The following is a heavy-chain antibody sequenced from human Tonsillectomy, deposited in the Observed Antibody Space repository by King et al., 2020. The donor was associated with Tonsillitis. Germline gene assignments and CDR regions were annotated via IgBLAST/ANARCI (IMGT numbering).Heavy chain of an antibody. CDR1: GFTFSRYW. CDR3: ARETQAYYYYMDV. CDR2: INSVGSST. Sequence: VQLVESGGGLVQPGGSLRLSCAASGFTFSRYWMHWVRQAPGKGLVWVSRINSVGSSTSSADSVKGRFTISRDNAKNTLYLQMNSLRAEDTAVYYCARETQAYYYYMDVWGKGTTVTVSS. V-gene: IGHV3-74*01. J-gene: IGHJ6*03.